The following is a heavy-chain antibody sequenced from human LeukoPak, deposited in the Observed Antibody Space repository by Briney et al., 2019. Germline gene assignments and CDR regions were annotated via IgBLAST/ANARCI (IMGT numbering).Heavy chain of an antibody. Sequence: GGSLRLSCAASGFTFDDYAMHWVRQAPGKGLEWVSGISWNSGSIGYADSVKGRFTISRDNAKNSLYLQMNSLRAEDTALYYCAKDIRGSYYDSSGYWDYWGQGTLVTVSS. CDR1: GFTFDDYA. J-gene: IGHJ4*02. D-gene: IGHD3-22*01. V-gene: IGHV3-9*01. CDR2: ISWNSGSI. CDR3: AKDIRGSYYDSSGYWDY.